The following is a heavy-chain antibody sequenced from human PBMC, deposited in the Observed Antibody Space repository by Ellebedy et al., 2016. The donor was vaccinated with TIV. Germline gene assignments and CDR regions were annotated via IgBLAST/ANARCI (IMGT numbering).Heavy chain of an antibody. V-gene: IGHV1-18*04. J-gene: IGHJ6*02. D-gene: IGHD2-15*01. Sequence: ASVKVSCXASGYTFTSYGISWVRQAPGQGLEWMGWISAYNGNTNYARKLQGRVIMTTDTSTSTAYMELRSLRSDDTAVYYCARGGYCSGGSCYNYYYYGMDVWGQGTTVTVSS. CDR1: GYTFTSYG. CDR2: ISAYNGNT. CDR3: ARGGYCSGGSCYNYYYYGMDV.